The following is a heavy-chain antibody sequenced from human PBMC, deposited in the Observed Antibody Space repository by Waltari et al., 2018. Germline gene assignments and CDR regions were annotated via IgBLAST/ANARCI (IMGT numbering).Heavy chain of an antibody. CDR1: GASVSSRIHY. CDR2: IPHSGSS. CDR3: ARHMTTVTTSSFDY. Sequence: QLQLQESGPGLVKPSETLSLTCTVSGASVSSRIHYWGWIRQSPGKGLEWIGGIPHSGSSYYNPSLRSRVTLLVDTSKNQFSLRVNSVTAADMALYYCARHMTTVTTSSFDYWGQGALVTVSS. V-gene: IGHV4-39*07. D-gene: IGHD4-17*01. J-gene: IGHJ4*02.